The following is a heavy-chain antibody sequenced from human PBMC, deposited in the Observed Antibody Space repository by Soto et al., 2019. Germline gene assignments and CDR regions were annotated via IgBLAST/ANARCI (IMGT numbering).Heavy chain of an antibody. Sequence: QPGGSLRLSCAASGFTFSSYAMNWVRQAPGKGLEWVSTISGSGGSTYYADSVKGRFTISRDNSRNTLYLQMNSLRADDTAVYYCATNSSGWSYFDYWGQGTLVTVSS. D-gene: IGHD6-19*01. CDR3: ATNSSGWSYFDY. CDR1: GFTFSSYA. CDR2: ISGSGGST. J-gene: IGHJ4*02. V-gene: IGHV3-23*01.